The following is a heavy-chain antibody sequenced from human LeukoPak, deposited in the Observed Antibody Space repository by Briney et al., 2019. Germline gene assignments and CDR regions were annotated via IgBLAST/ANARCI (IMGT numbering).Heavy chain of an antibody. CDR3: ARHGPPAYYDILTGYYGVPYYFDY. CDR1: GGSISSYY. CDR2: IYYSGST. Sequence: SETLSLTCTVSGGSISSYYWSWIRQPPGKGLEWIGYIYYSGSTNYNPSLKSRVTISVDTSKNQFSLKLSSVTAADTAVYYCARHGPPAYYDILTGYYGVPYYFDYWGQGTLVSVPS. J-gene: IGHJ4*02. V-gene: IGHV4-59*08. D-gene: IGHD3-9*01.